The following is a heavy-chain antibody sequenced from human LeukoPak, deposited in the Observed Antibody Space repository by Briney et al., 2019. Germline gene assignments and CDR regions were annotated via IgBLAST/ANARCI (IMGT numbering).Heavy chain of an antibody. D-gene: IGHD5-18*01. CDR3: AKDTRGYSYGYSPDY. CDR1: GFTFSTYG. V-gene: IGHV3-30*02. Sequence: GGSLRLSCAASGFTFSTYGMHWVRQAAGKGPEWVAFIRYDESNKYYTDSVKGRFTISRDNSKNTLYLQMNSLRAEDTAVYYCAKDTRGYSYGYSPDYWGQGTLVTVSS. J-gene: IGHJ4*02. CDR2: IRYDESNK.